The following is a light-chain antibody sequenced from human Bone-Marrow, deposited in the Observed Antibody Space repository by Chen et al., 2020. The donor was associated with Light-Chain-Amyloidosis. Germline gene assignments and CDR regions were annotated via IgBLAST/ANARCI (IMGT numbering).Light chain of an antibody. J-gene: IGLJ3*02. V-gene: IGLV2-11*01. Sequence: QSSLTQPRSVSGSPGQSVTISCTGTSSDVGGYNYVSWYQQHPGKAPKLMIYDVSKRPSGVPDRFSGSKSGNTASLTRSGLQAEDEADYYCCSYAGSYSWVFGGGTKLTVL. CDR1: SSDVGGYNY. CDR2: DVS. CDR3: CSYAGSYSWV.